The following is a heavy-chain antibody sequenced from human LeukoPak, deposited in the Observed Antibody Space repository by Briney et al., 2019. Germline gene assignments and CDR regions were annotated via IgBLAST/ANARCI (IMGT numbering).Heavy chain of an antibody. J-gene: IGHJ4*02. CDR1: GFTFSSHW. CDR2: INCEGSST. Sequence: GGSLRLSCAASGFTFSSHWMHWVRQVPGKGLVWVSRINCEGSSTSYADSVKGRFTISRDNAKNTLYLQMNSLGVEDTAVYYCARGPSSGGFFVGDYWGQGTLVTVSS. V-gene: IGHV3-74*01. CDR3: ARGPSSGGFFVGDY. D-gene: IGHD6-19*01.